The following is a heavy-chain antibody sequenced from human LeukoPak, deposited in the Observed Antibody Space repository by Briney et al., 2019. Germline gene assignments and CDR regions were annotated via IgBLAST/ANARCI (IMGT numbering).Heavy chain of an antibody. CDR3: ARDFYGSGDY. D-gene: IGHD3-10*01. CDR2: ISAYNGNT. V-gene: IGHV1-18*01. CDR1: GYTFTSYG. J-gene: IGHJ4*02. Sequence: ASVKVSCKASGYTFTSYGISWVRQAPGQGLEWMGWISAYNGNTNYAQKFQGRVTMTTDTSTSTAYMALRSLRSDDTAIYYCARDFYGSGDYWGQGTLVTVSS.